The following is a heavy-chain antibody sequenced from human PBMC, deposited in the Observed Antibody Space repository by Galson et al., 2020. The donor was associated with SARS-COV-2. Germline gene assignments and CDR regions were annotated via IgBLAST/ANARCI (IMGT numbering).Heavy chain of an antibody. J-gene: IGHJ4*02. CDR1: GGSISSSSYY. Sequence: SETLSLTCTVSGGSISSSSYYWGWIRQPPGKGLEWIGSIYYSGSTYYNPSLKSRVTISVDTSKNQFSLKLSSVTAADTAVYYCARGELGIMITFGGVIVNPPDYWGQGTLVTVSS. V-gene: IGHV4-39*07. CDR3: ARGELGIMITFGGVIVNPPDY. D-gene: IGHD3-16*02. CDR2: IYYSGST.